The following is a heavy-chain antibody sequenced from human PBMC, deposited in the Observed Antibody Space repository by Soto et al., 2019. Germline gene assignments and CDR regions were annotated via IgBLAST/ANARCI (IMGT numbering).Heavy chain of an antibody. CDR3: ARNTYYDFWTGYPNWFDP. CDR1: GFTFSNYY. D-gene: IGHD3-3*01. J-gene: IGHJ5*02. Sequence: PGGSLRLSCAASGFTFSNYYMTWIRQAPGKGLEWVSYISNTGSFRHYADSVKGRFTISRDSAKNSLYLQMNNLRAEDTAVYYCARNTYYDFWTGYPNWFDPWGQGTLVTVSS. CDR2: ISNTGSFR. V-gene: IGHV3-11*01.